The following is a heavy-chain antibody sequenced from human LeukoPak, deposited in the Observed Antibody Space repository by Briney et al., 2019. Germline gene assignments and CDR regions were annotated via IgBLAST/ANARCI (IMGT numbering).Heavy chain of an antibody. Sequence: PGGSLRLSCAASGFTFSSYSMNWVRQAPGKGLEWVSSISSSSSYIYYADSVKGRFTISRDNAKNSLYLQMNSLRAEDTAVYYCARGRRGSSWYTRSDAFDIWGQGTMVTVSS. J-gene: IGHJ3*02. CDR2: ISSSSSYI. D-gene: IGHD6-13*01. V-gene: IGHV3-21*01. CDR3: ARGRRGSSWYTRSDAFDI. CDR1: GFTFSSYS.